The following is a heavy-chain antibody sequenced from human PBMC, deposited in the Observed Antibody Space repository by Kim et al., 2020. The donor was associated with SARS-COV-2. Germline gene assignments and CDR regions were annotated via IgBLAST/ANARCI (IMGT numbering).Heavy chain of an antibody. D-gene: IGHD2-15*01. CDR3: ASLDSVVVVADDY. J-gene: IGHJ4*02. CDR1: GGSISSSSYY. CDR2: IYYSGST. V-gene: IGHV4-39*01. Sequence: SETLSLTCTVSGGSISSSSYYWGWIRQPPGKGLEWIGSIYYSGSTYYNPSLKSRVTISVDTSKNQFSLKLSSVTAADTAVYYCASLDSVVVVADDYWGQGTLVTVSS.